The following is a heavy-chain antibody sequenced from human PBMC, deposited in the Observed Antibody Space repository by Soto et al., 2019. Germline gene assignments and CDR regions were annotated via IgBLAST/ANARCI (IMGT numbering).Heavy chain of an antibody. CDR1: GGSISSYY. CDR2: IYYSGST. CDR3: ARTVDTATARVNYYYGMDV. Sequence: SETLSLTCTVSGGSISSYYWSWIRQPPGKGLEWIGYIYYSGSTNYNPSLKSRVTISVDTSKNQFSLKLSSVTAADTAVYYCARTVDTATARVNYYYGMDVWGQGTTVTVSS. J-gene: IGHJ6*02. D-gene: IGHD5-18*01. V-gene: IGHV4-59*01.